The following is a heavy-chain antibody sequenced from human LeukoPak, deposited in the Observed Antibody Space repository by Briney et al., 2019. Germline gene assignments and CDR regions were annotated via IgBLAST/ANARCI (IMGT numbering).Heavy chain of an antibody. CDR3: ASAVKYYYDSSGYYYGIDY. D-gene: IGHD3-22*01. Sequence: ASVKVSCKASGGTFSSYAISWLRQAPGQGLEWMGGIIPIFGTANYAQKFQGRVTITADESTSTAYMELSSLRSEDTAVYYCASAVKYYYDSSGYYYGIDYWGQGTLVTVSS. CDR1: GGTFSSYA. J-gene: IGHJ4*02. CDR2: IIPIFGTA. V-gene: IGHV1-69*01.